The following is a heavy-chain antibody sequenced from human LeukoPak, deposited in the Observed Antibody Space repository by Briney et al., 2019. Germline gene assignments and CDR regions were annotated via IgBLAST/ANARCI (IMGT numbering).Heavy chain of an antibody. J-gene: IGHJ6*03. Sequence: SETLSLTCTVSGGSISSGDYYWSWIRQPRGKGLEWIEYIYYSGSTYYIPSLKSRVTISVDTSKNQFSLKLSSVTAADTAVYYCARETHGSSGSYYYYYYMDVWGKGTTVTVSS. V-gene: IGHV4-30-4*08. CDR1: GGSISSGDYY. CDR2: IYYSGST. CDR3: ARETHGSSGSYYYYYYMDV. D-gene: IGHD3-22*01.